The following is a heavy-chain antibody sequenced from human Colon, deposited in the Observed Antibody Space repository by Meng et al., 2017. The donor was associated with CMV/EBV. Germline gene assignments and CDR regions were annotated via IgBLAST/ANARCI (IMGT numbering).Heavy chain of an antibody. J-gene: IGHJ4*02. V-gene: IGHV3-74*01. CDR3: ARDRGGSYYGGFDY. D-gene: IGHD1-26*01. CDR1: GFTFSTYW. Sequence: GGSLRLSCAASGFTFSTYWMHWVRQAPGKGLVWVSRINSDDSSTNYADSVQGRFTISRDNAKNTLYLQMNSLRAEDTALYYCARDRGGSYYGGFDYWGQGTLVTVSS. CDR2: INSDDSST.